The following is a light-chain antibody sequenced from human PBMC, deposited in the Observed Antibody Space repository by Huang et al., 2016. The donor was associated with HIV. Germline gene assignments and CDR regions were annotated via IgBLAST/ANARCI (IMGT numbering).Light chain of an antibody. Sequence: EIVLTQSPATLYLSPGERATLPCGAPQSGRDRFLAWFQQKPGLAPRLLSYDASVRATGIPDRFSGSGSGTDFTLTINRLEPEDFAVYYCQQYGDSSYSFGQGTKLQIK. CDR3: QQYGDSSYS. J-gene: IGKJ2*01. CDR1: QSGRDRF. CDR2: DAS. V-gene: IGKV3D-20*01.